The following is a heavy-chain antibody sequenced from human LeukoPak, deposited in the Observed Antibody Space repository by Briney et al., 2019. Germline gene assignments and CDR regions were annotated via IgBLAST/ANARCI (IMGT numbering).Heavy chain of an antibody. D-gene: IGHD3-10*01. CDR2: IIPILDTT. Sequence: SLKVSCKASGGTFSSYALTWVRQAPGQGHEYMGGIIPILDTTNYAQKFQGRVTITADESTSTVYMELSSLRSEDTAVYYCARGPGEDQLPTVLDYWSQGTLVTVYS. J-gene: IGHJ4*02. V-gene: IGHV1-69*13. CDR1: GGTFSSYA. CDR3: ARGPGEDQLPTVLDY.